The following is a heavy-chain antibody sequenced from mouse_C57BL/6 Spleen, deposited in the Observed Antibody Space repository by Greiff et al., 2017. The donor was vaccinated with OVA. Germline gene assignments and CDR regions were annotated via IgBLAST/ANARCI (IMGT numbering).Heavy chain of an antibody. V-gene: IGHV3-1*01. CDR1: GYSITSGYD. D-gene: IGHD4-1*01. J-gene: IGHJ2*01. CDR2: ISYSGST. Sequence: EVQLQESGPGMVKPSQSLSLTCTVSGYSITSGYDWHWIRHFPGNKLEWMGYISYSGSTNYNPSLKSRITITHDTSKNHFFLKLNSVTTEDTATYYCARWTGYSDFDYWGPGTTLSASS. CDR3: ARWTGYSDFDY.